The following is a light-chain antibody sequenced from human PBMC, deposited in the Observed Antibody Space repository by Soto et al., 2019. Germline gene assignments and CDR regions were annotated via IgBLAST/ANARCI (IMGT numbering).Light chain of an antibody. V-gene: IGKV3-20*01. CDR2: GAS. CDR1: QSVRDTY. Sequence: EIELTQSPDTLSLSPVERATLSCRASQSVRDTYLAWYQQKPGQAPRLLIFGASSRSTGTPDRFSGSGSGTDFTLTISRLEPEDFAVYYCQHYGSSPGTFGQGTKVDIK. J-gene: IGKJ1*01. CDR3: QHYGSSPGT.